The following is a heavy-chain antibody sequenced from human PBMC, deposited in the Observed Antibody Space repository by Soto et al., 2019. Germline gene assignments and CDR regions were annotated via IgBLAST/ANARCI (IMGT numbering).Heavy chain of an antibody. D-gene: IGHD2-21*02. CDR1: GFTFSDYY. Sequence: GGSLRLSCAASGFTFSDYYMSWIRQAPGKGLEWVSYISSSGSTIYYADSVKGRFTISRDNAKNSLYLQMNSLRAEDTAVYYCARDSFRGGDYIAFDIWGQGTMVTVSS. CDR2: ISSSGSTI. J-gene: IGHJ3*02. V-gene: IGHV3-11*01. CDR3: ARDSFRGGDYIAFDI.